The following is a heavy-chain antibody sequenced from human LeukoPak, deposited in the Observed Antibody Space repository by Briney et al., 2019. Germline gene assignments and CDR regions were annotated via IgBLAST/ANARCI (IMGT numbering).Heavy chain of an antibody. CDR2: IYYSGST. J-gene: IGHJ2*01. V-gene: IGHV4-59*01. D-gene: IGHD6-13*01. CDR1: GGSISSYY. Sequence: SETLSLTCTVSGGSISSYYWSWIRQPPGKGLEWIGYIYYSGSTNYNPSLKSRVTISVDTSKNQFSLKLSSVTAADTAVYYCALIATAGPGWYFDLWGRGTLVTVSS. CDR3: ALIATAGPGWYFDL.